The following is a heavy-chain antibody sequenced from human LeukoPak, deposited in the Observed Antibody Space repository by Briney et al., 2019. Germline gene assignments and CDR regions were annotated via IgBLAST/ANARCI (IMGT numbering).Heavy chain of an antibody. J-gene: IGHJ3*02. V-gene: IGHV1-69*05. CDR2: IIPIFGTA. CDR3: AREGSLDAFDI. CDR1: GGTFSSYA. D-gene: IGHD6-13*01. Sequence: SVKVSCKASGGTFSSYAISWVRQAPGQGLEWMGRIIPIFGTANYAQKFQGRATITTDESTSTAYTELSSLRSEDTAVYYCAREGSLDAFDIWGQGTMVTVSS.